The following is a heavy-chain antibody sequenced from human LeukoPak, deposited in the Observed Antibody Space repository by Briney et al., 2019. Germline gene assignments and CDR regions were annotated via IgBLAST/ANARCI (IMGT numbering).Heavy chain of an antibody. Sequence: GSLRLSCAASGFTFSSYAMSWVRQAPGKGLEWIGEINHSGSTNYNPSLKSRVTISVDTSKNQFSLKLSSVTAADTAVYYCARARLLSITIFGVVIWYFDYWGQRTLVTVSS. D-gene: IGHD3-3*01. V-gene: IGHV4-34*01. J-gene: IGHJ4*02. CDR3: ARARLLSITIFGVVIWYFDY. CDR2: INHSGST. CDR1: GFTFSSYA.